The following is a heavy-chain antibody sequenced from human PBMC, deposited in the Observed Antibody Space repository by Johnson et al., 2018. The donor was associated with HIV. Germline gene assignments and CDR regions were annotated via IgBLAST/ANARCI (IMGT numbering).Heavy chain of an antibody. CDR3: ARVTIFGVTKVDALDI. CDR1: GFTFRTYG. D-gene: IGHD3-3*01. J-gene: IGHJ3*02. V-gene: IGHV3-30*02. Sequence: QVQLVESGGGVVQPGGSLRLSCAASGFTFRTYGIHWVRQAPGKGLEWVAFIRYDGSKKYYTDSMKGRFTISRDNAKNTLYLQMNSLRAEDTALYYCARVTIFGVTKVDALDIWGQGTMVTVSS. CDR2: IRYDGSKK.